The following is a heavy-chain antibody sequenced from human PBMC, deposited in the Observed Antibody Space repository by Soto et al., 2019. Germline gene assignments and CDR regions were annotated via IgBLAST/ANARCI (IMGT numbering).Heavy chain of an antibody. CDR2: IYYSGST. CDR3: ARDSPVGMTGPFGELLHWFDP. CDR1: GGSISSYY. V-gene: IGHV4-59*01. Sequence: SETLSLTCTVSGGSISSYYWSWIRQPPGKGLEWIGYIYYSGSTNYNPSLKSRVTISVDTSKNQCSLKLSSVTAADTAVYYCARDSPVGMTGPFGELLHWFDPWGQGTLVTVSS. J-gene: IGHJ5*02. D-gene: IGHD3-10*01.